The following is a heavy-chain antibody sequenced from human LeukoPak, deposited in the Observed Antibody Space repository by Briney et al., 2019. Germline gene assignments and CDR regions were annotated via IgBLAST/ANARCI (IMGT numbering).Heavy chain of an antibody. Sequence: SETLSLTCTVSGGSISSRSYYWGWIRQPPGKGLEWIGSIYYSGSTYYNPSLKSRVTISVDTSKNQSSLKLSSVTAADTAVYYCARLLIVYTGVDYWGQGTLVTVSS. J-gene: IGHJ4*02. D-gene: IGHD2-8*01. V-gene: IGHV4-39*01. CDR2: IYYSGST. CDR1: GGSISSRSYY. CDR3: ARLLIVYTGVDY.